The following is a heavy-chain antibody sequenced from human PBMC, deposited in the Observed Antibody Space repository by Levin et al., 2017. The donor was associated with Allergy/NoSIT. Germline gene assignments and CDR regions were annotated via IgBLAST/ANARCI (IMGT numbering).Heavy chain of an antibody. J-gene: IGHJ5*02. CDR2: TYYRSQWSS. Sequence: RSQTLSLTCAISGDTISDNNAAWNWIRQSPSRGLEWLGRTYYRSQWSSDYAVSVKSRITINPDTSKNQFSLKLNSVSPGDTAVYYCARGNSRWFAPWGQGTLVTVSS. V-gene: IGHV6-1*01. CDR1: GDTISDNNAA. CDR3: ARGNSRWFAP.